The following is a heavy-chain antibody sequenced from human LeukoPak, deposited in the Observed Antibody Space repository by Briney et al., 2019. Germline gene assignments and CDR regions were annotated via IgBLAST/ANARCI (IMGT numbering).Heavy chain of an antibody. CDR2: ISSDGSRI. CDR1: GLTFSSYW. J-gene: IGHJ3*02. CDR3: ARDNGRNGFDI. Sequence: GGSLRLSCAASGLTFSSYWMHWARQAPGKGLVWVSRISSDGSRISYADSVKGRFTISRDDAKKTLDLQMNSLRAEDTAVYFCARDNGRNGFDIWGQRTMVTVSS. V-gene: IGHV3-74*01.